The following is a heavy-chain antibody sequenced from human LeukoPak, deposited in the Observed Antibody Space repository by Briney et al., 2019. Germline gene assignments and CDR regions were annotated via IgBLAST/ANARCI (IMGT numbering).Heavy chain of an antibody. J-gene: IGHJ5*02. CDR3: ARVNVVAGTGGWFDP. CDR1: GYTFTSYG. CDR2: ISAYNGNT. Sequence: ASVKVSCKASGYTFTSYGISWVRQAPGQGLEWMGWISAYNGNTNYAQKFQGRATMTRDTSIGTAYMELSSLRSDDTAVYYCARVNVVAGTGGWFDPWGQGTLVTVSS. D-gene: IGHD6-19*01. V-gene: IGHV1-18*01.